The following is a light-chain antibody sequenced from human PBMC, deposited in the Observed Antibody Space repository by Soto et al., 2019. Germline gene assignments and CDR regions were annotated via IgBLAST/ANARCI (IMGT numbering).Light chain of an antibody. J-gene: IGKJ2*01. CDR3: QQSYGAPPT. V-gene: IGKV1-39*01. CDR1: QSISSS. Sequence: DIQMTQSPSSLSASVGERVTITCRASQSISSSLNWYKQKSGKAPKLLIFAATSLQSGVPSRFSGSGSGTEFTLTISSLQPADFATYYCQQSYGAPPTFGQGTKLEI. CDR2: AAT.